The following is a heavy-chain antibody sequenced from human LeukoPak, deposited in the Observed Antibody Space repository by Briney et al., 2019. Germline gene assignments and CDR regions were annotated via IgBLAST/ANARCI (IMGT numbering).Heavy chain of an antibody. Sequence: GGSLRLSCAASGFTFSSYWMSWVRQAPREGLEWVANIKQDGSEKYYVDSVEGRFTISRDNAKNSLYLQMNCLRAEDTAVYYCARVFGESHGTYYYYGMDVWGQGTTVTVSS. D-gene: IGHD3-10*02. CDR1: GFTFSSYW. CDR3: ARVFGESHGTYYYYGMDV. V-gene: IGHV3-7*01. J-gene: IGHJ6*02. CDR2: IKQDGSEK.